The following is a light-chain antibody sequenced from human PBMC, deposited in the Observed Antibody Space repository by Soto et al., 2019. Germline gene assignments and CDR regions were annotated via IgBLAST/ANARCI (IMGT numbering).Light chain of an antibody. CDR2: DNK. J-gene: IGLJ2*01. V-gene: IGLV1-51*01. Sequence: QSVLTQPPSVSAAPGQKVTISCSGSNSNIGNNYVSWYQHLPGTAPKILIYDNKKRPSGFPDRFSGSKSGTSATLGITGLQTGDEADYYCGTWDSSLSAVVFGGGTKLTVL. CDR3: GTWDSSLSAVV. CDR1: NSNIGNNY.